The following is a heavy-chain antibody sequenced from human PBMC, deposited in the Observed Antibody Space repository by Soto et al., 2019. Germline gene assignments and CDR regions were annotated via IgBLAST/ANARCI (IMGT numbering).Heavy chain of an antibody. CDR1: GFTFSGFA. CDR3: ERDYCSSTTCAHDF. J-gene: IGHJ4*02. Sequence: QVQLVESGGGVVQPGRSLRLSCAASGFTFSGFAMHWVRQAPGKGLEWGAIISYDGTYKNYADSVKGRVTIPRDNGKNTLYLQMNSLRVEDTDVYYCERDYCSSTTCAHDFWGQGTLVTVSS. D-gene: IGHD2-2*01. CDR2: ISYDGTYK. V-gene: IGHV3-30*03.